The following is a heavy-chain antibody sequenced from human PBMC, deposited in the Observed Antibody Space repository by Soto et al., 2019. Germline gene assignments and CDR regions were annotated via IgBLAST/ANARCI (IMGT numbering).Heavy chain of an antibody. D-gene: IGHD6-6*01. J-gene: IGHJ5*02. V-gene: IGHV4-59*01. Sequence: ETLSLTCTVSGGSISSYYWSWIRQPPGKGLEWIGYIYYSGSTNYNPSLKSRVTISVDTSKNQFSLKLSSVTAADTAVYYCARRSSIAARGHNWFDPWGQGTLVTVSS. CDR3: ARRSSIAARGHNWFDP. CDR2: IYYSGST. CDR1: GGSISSYY.